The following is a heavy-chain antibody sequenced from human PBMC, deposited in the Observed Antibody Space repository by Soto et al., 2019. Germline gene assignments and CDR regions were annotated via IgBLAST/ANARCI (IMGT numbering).Heavy chain of an antibody. CDR1: GYTFTSYG. J-gene: IGHJ4*02. V-gene: IGHV1-18*01. D-gene: IGHD3-22*01. CDR2: ISAYNGNT. Sequence: RASVKVSCKASGYTFTSYGISWVRQAPGQGLEWMGWISAYNGNTNYAQKLQGRVTMTTDTSTSTAYMELRSLRSDDTAVYYCARVYEGTGWIVVVIDGSAEYYFDYWGQGTLVTVSS. CDR3: ARVYEGTGWIVVVIDGSAEYYFDY.